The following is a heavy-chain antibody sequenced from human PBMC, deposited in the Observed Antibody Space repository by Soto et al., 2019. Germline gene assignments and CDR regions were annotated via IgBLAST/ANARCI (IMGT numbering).Heavy chain of an antibody. J-gene: IGHJ3*02. CDR3: AKATAVVVVARGAFDI. V-gene: IGHV3-9*01. Sequence: GGSLRLSCAASGFTFDDYAMHWVRQAPGKGLEWVSGISWNSGSIGYADSVKGRFTISRDNAKNSLYLQMNSLRAEDTALYYCAKATAVVVVARGAFDIWGQGTMVTVSS. CDR1: GFTFDDYA. CDR2: ISWNSGSI. D-gene: IGHD2-15*01.